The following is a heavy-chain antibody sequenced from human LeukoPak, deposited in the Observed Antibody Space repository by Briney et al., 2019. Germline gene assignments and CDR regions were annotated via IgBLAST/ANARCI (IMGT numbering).Heavy chain of an antibody. CDR1: GFTFSNYG. V-gene: IGHV3-30*18. Sequence: PGGSLRLSCAASGFTFSNYGMHWVRQAPGKGLEWVAVISYDGSNKYYVDSVKGRFTISRDNSKNTLHLQMNTLRNEDTAVYYCAKASIYQLPDYWGQGTLVTVSS. J-gene: IGHJ4*02. CDR2: ISYDGSNK. D-gene: IGHD2-2*01. CDR3: AKASIYQLPDY.